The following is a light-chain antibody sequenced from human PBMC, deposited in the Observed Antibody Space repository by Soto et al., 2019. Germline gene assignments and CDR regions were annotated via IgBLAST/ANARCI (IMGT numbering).Light chain of an antibody. Sequence: IRLTQSPTSLIASVGDRVTITCQASPYVGNYLNWYQQKPGEPPRLLISGASNLEPGVPARFSGSGSGADFTFIISDLQPEDVATYFCQQYDNIILSFGGGTKVEI. CDR3: QQYDNIILS. V-gene: IGKV1-33*01. J-gene: IGKJ4*01. CDR1: PYVGNY. CDR2: GAS.